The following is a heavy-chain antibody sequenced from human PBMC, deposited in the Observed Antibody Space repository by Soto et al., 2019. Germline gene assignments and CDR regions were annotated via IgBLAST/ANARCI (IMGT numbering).Heavy chain of an antibody. CDR1: GYTFTTYY. CDR2: INPSGGST. V-gene: IGHV1-46*01. Sequence: ASVKVSCKASGYTFTTYYVHWVRQAPGQGLEWMGLINPSGGSTTYSQKFQGRVTMTRDTSTSTVYMELTSLKTEDTAVYYCTAYIAAAGTIFDYYYYGMDVWGQGTTVTVSS. J-gene: IGHJ6*02. D-gene: IGHD6-13*01. CDR3: TAYIAAAGTIFDYYYYGMDV.